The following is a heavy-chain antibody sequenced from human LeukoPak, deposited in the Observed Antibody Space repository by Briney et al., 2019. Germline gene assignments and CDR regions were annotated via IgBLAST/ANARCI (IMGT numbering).Heavy chain of an antibody. J-gene: IGHJ5*02. V-gene: IGHV1-18*04. CDR1: GYTFTSYG. CDR3: AAHYYDILTGYFNWFDP. CDR2: ISAYNGNT. Sequence: ASVKVSCKASGYTFTSYGISWVRQAPGQGLEWMGWISAYNGNTNYAQKLQGRVTMTTDTSTSTAYMELRSLRSDDTAVYYCAAHYYDILTGYFNWFDPWGQGTPVTVSS. D-gene: IGHD3-9*01.